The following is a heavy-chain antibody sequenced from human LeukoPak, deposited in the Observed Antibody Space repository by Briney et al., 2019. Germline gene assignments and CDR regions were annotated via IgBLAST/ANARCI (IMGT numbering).Heavy chain of an antibody. CDR3: ASGQSIAAAGTYSL. J-gene: IGHJ4*02. CDR1: GFTFSSYA. D-gene: IGHD6-13*01. Sequence: GGSLRLSCAASGFTFSSYAMSWVRQAPGKGLEWVSAISGSGGSTYYADSVKGRFTISRDNAKNSLYLQMNSLRDEDTAVYYCASGQSIAAAGTYSLWGQGTLVTVSS. V-gene: IGHV3-23*01. CDR2: ISGSGGST.